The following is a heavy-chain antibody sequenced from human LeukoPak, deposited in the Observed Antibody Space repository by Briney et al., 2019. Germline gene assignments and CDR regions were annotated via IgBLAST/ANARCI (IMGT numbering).Heavy chain of an antibody. Sequence: SETLSLTCAVYGGSFSDYYWSWIRQPPGKGLEWIGSIYYSGSTYYNPSLKSRVTISVDTSKNQFSLKLSSVTAADTAVYYCARHLSNVLLWFGEPIDYWGQGTLVTVSS. CDR2: IYYSGST. CDR3: ARHLSNVLLWFGEPIDY. CDR1: GGSFSDYY. J-gene: IGHJ4*02. V-gene: IGHV4-34*01. D-gene: IGHD3-10*01.